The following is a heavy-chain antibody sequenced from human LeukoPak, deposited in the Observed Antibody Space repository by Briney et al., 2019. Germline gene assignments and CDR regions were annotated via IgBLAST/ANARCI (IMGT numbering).Heavy chain of an antibody. CDR1: GFTFINYN. Sequence: WGSLRLSCAASGFTFINYNINWDRQAPGKGLEWVSYISSSSSTMYYADSVKGRFTISRDNAKNSLYLQMNSLRAEDTAVYYCARARYSSGWYFDYWGQGTLVTVSS. CDR3: ARARYSSGWYFDY. J-gene: IGHJ4*02. CDR2: ISSSSSTM. D-gene: IGHD6-19*01. V-gene: IGHV3-48*01.